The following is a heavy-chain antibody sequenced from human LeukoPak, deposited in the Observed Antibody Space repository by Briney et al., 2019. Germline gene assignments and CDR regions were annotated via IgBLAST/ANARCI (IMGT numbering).Heavy chain of an antibody. D-gene: IGHD1-26*01. CDR1: GYTLTELS. CDR3: ATADSGSYYEWDY. J-gene: IGHJ4*02. Sequence: ASVKVSCKVSGYTLTELSMHWVRQAPRKGLEWMGGFDPEDGETIYAQKFQGRVTMTEDTSTDTAYMELSSLRSEDTAVYYCATADSGSYYEWDYWGQGTLVTVSS. V-gene: IGHV1-24*01. CDR2: FDPEDGET.